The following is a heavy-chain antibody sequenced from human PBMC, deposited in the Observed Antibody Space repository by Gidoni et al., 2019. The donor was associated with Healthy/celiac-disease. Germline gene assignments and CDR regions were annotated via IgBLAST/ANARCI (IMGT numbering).Heavy chain of an antibody. Sequence: QVQLVESGGGVVQPGRSLRLSCADSGFTFSSYGMHWVRQAPGTGLEWVAVISYDGSTTYYADSVKGRFTISRDNSKNPLYLQMTSLRAEDTAVYYCAKDGGYSYGYFIDYWGQGTLVTVSS. CDR2: ISYDGSTT. D-gene: IGHD5-18*01. V-gene: IGHV3-30*18. CDR1: GFTFSSYG. CDR3: AKDGGYSYGYFIDY. J-gene: IGHJ4*02.